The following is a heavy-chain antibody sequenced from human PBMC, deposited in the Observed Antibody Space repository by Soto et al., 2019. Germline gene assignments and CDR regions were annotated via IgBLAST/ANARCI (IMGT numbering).Heavy chain of an antibody. V-gene: IGHV1-18*01. Sequence: GASVKVSCKASGYTFTSYGLSWVRQAPGQGLEWMGWINTYNGNTNYAQKLQGRVIMTTDTSTSTAYMELRSLRSDDTAMYYCAVRSGFYPYYFDYWGQGTLVTVSS. CDR1: GYTFTSYG. D-gene: IGHD3-22*01. CDR3: AVRSGFYPYYFDY. J-gene: IGHJ4*02. CDR2: INTYNGNT.